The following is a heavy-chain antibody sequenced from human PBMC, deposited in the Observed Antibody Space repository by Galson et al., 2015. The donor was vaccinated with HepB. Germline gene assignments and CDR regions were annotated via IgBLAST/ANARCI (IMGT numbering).Heavy chain of an antibody. D-gene: IGHD2-21*01. CDR3: ARAISYIDY. CDR2: VNPSGGST. Sequence: SVKVSCKASGYTFRSHFMHWVRQTPGQGLEWMGLVNPSGGSTTYAQKFQGRVTMTRDTSTSTVYMELNSLRSEDTAVYYCARAISYIDYWGQGTLVTVSS. J-gene: IGHJ4*02. CDR1: GYTFRSHF. V-gene: IGHV1-46*01.